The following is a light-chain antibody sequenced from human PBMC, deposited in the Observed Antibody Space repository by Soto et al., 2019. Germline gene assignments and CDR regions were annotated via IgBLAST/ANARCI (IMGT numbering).Light chain of an antibody. Sequence: IVLKQSPGTLSLSKGERATLSCRASQSVSSYLAWYQQKPGQAPRLLIYDASNRATGIPARFRGSGSGTDFTLTISSLEPEDFAVYYCHQRSNWPPITFGQGTRLEIK. CDR3: HQRSNWPPIT. V-gene: IGKV3-11*01. CDR2: DAS. J-gene: IGKJ5*01. CDR1: QSVSSY.